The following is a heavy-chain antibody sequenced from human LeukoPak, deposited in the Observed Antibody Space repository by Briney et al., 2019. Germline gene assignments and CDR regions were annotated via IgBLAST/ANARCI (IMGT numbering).Heavy chain of an antibody. CDR1: GFTFSSCG. CDR3: AKDSDGYGDY. D-gene: IGHD2-21*02. J-gene: IGHJ4*02. CDR2: IRSDGRNK. Sequence: GGSLRLSCAASGFTFSSCGTHWVRQAPGKGLEWVAFIRSDGRNKYYADSVKGRFTISRDNSKYMLYLQMNSLRDEDTTVYYCAKDSDGYGDYWGQGTLVTVSS. V-gene: IGHV3-30*02.